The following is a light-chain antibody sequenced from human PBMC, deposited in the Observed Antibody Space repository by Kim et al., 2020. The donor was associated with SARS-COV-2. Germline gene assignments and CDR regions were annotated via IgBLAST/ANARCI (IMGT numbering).Light chain of an antibody. CDR3: AAWDDSLSGRV. CDR1: SSNIGSNY. CDR2: RNN. V-gene: IGLV1-47*01. J-gene: IGLJ2*01. Sequence: QSVLTQPPSASGTPGQRVTISCSGSSSNIGSNYVYWYQQLPGTAPKLLIYRNNQRPSGVPDRFSGSKSCTSASLAISGLRSEDEADYYCAAWDDSLSGRVFGGGTQLTVL.